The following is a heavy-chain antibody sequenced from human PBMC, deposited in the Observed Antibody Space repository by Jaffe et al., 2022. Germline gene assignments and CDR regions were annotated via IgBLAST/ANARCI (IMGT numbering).Heavy chain of an antibody. J-gene: IGHJ6*03. D-gene: IGHD2-2*02. V-gene: IGHV3-30*02. Sequence: QVQLVESGGGVVQPGGSLRLSCAASGFTFSSYGMHWVRQAPGKGLEWVAFIRYDGSNKYYADSVKGRFTISRDNSKNTLYLQMNSLRAEDTAVYYCAKDPRYCSSTSCYTRNYYYYYMDVWGKGTTVTVSS. CDR3: AKDPRYCSSTSCYTRNYYYYYMDV. CDR1: GFTFSSYG. CDR2: IRYDGSNK.